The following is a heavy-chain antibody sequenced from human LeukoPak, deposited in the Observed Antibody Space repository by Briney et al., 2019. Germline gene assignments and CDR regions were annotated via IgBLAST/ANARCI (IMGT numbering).Heavy chain of an antibody. V-gene: IGHV1-69*05. CDR1: GGTFSSDA. J-gene: IGHJ6*03. Sequence: SVKVSCKASGGTFSSDAISWVRQAPGQGLEWMGGIIPIFGTANYAQKLQGRVTMTTDTSTSTAYMELRSLRSDDTAVYYCARCPEYYYYYMDVWGKGTTVTISS. CDR2: IIPIFGTA. CDR3: ARCPEYYYYYMDV. D-gene: IGHD1-14*01.